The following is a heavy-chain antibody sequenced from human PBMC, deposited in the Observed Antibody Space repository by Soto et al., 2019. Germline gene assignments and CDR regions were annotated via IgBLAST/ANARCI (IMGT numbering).Heavy chain of an antibody. CDR3: AREHCSSTSCYNYFDY. V-gene: IGHV1-69*13. CDR1: GGTFSSYA. J-gene: IGHJ4*02. CDR2: IIPIFGTA. D-gene: IGHD2-2*02. Sequence: SVKVSCKASGGTFSSYAISWVRQAPGQGLEWMGGIIPIFGTANYAQKFQGRVTITADESTSTAYMELSSLRPEDTAVYYCAREHCSSTSCYNYFDYWGQGTLVTVSS.